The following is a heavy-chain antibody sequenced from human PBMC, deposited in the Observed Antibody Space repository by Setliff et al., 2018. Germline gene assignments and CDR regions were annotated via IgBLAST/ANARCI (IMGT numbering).Heavy chain of an antibody. CDR3: VRDSRITVLGVDNYHYMDV. D-gene: IGHD3-3*01. V-gene: IGHV1-18*01. Sequence: RASVKVSCKTSGYSFTSYGISWVRQAPGQGLEWMGHITTYNDNTKYAQKFQGRITVTTDLSTSTAYLDQRSLRSDDTAVYYCVRDSRITVLGVDNYHYMDVWGRGTTVTVSS. CDR1: GYSFTSYG. J-gene: IGHJ6*03. CDR2: ITTYNDNT.